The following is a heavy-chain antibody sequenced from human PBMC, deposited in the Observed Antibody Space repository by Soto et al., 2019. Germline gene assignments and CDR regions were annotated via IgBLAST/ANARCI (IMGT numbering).Heavy chain of an antibody. CDR1: GFTFSSYA. CDR3: AKGPLVLMVHAPRYYFDY. J-gene: IGHJ4*02. V-gene: IGHV3-23*01. Sequence: GGSLRLSCAASGFTFSSYAMSWVRQAPGKGLEWVSSISSSGGSTYYADSVKGRFTISRDSSKNTLYLQMNSLRAEDTAVYYCAKGPLVLMVHAPRYYFDYWGQGTPVTVSS. CDR2: ISSSGGST. D-gene: IGHD2-8*01.